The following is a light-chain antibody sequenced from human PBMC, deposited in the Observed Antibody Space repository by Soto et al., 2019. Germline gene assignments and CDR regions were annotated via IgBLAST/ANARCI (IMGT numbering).Light chain of an antibody. J-gene: IGLJ2*01. CDR3: CSYSDTSIL. CDR1: SGDVGSYNL. CDR2: EVS. Sequence: QSALTQPASVSGSPGRSITISCTGSSGDVGSYNLVSWYQQHPDKVPKLMIYEVSKRPPGVSNRFFGSKSGNTASLTISGLQAEDEAHYDCCSYSDTSILFGGGTKVTVL. V-gene: IGLV2-23*02.